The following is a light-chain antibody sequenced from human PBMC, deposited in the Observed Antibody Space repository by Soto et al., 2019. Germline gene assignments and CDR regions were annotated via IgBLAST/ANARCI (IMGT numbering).Light chain of an antibody. J-gene: IGKJ1*01. CDR1: KSISLW. CDR2: KAS. CDR3: QQYSDVGT. V-gene: IGKV1-5*03. Sequence: DIQMTQTPSTLSASVGDRVTITCRASKSISLWLAWYQQKPGTAPKLLIYKASTLETGVPSRFSGSGSGTEFTLTISNLQPDDFETYFCQQYSDVGTFGKGTQVETK.